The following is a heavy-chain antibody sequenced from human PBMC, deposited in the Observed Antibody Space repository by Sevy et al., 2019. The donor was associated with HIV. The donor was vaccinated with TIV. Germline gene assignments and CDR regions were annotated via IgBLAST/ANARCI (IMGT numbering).Heavy chain of an antibody. V-gene: IGHV3-30*18. Sequence: GGSLRLSCAASGFTFSSYGMHWVRQAPGKGLEWVAVISYDGSNKYYVDSVKGRFTISRDNSKNTLYLQMNSLRAEDTAVYYCAKVTPFTTGTWGYFDYWGQGTLVTVSS. D-gene: IGHD1-1*01. CDR1: GFTFSSYG. J-gene: IGHJ4*02. CDR2: ISYDGSNK. CDR3: AKVTPFTTGTWGYFDY.